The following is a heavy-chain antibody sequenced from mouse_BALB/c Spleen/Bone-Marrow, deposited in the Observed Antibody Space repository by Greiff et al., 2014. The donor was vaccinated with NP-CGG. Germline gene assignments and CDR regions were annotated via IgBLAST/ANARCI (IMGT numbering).Heavy chain of an antibody. CDR1: GYTLTSYW. V-gene: IGHV1-69*02. J-gene: IGHJ1*01. Sequence: LVESGAELVKPGASVKLSCKASGYTLTSYWMHWVKQRPGQGLEWIGEIEPSDSYINYNQSFTGKATLTVDKSSSTANMQLSSLTSEDSAVYFCARLDNWYFDVWGAGTRSPSPQ. CDR2: IEPSDSYI. CDR3: ARLDNWYFDV.